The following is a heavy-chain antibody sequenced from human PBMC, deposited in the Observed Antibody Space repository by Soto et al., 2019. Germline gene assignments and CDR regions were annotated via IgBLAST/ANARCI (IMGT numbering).Heavy chain of an antibody. CDR2: IINTGGST. D-gene: IGHD4-17*01. Sequence: GGSLRLSCAASGFSFSDYAMTWVRQAPGKGLEWVSSIINTGGSTNYADSVKGRFTISRDNSKSTLYLQMNSLRAEDTAIYYCAKDWPGTSSVTSDCWGQGTPVTVS. J-gene: IGHJ4*02. CDR1: GFSFSDYA. V-gene: IGHV3-23*01. CDR3: AKDWPGTSSVTSDC.